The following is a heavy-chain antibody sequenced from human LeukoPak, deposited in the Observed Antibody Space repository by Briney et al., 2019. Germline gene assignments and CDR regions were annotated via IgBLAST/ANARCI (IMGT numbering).Heavy chain of an antibody. Sequence: QTGGSLRLSYAASGFTFDDYAMHWVRQAPGKGLEWVSLISGDGGSAYYADSVKGRFTISRDNSKNSLYLQMNSPRTEDTALYYCAKGAAAPYYYYGMDVWGQGTTVTVSS. CDR1: GFTFDDYA. J-gene: IGHJ6*02. CDR3: AKGAAAPYYYYGMDV. D-gene: IGHD2-2*01. V-gene: IGHV3-43*02. CDR2: ISGDGGSA.